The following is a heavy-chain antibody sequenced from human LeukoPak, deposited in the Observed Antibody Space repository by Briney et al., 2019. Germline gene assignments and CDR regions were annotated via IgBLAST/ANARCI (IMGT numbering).Heavy chain of an antibody. Sequence: PGGSPRLSCAASGFTFSSYAMSWVRQAPGKGLEWVSAISGSGGSTYYADSVKGRFTISRDNSKNTLYLQMNSLRAEDTAVYYCAKDPGDSSGYYYANWYFDLWGRGTLVTVSS. CDR2: ISGSGGST. D-gene: IGHD3-22*01. J-gene: IGHJ2*01. CDR3: AKDPGDSSGYYYANWYFDL. CDR1: GFTFSSYA. V-gene: IGHV3-23*01.